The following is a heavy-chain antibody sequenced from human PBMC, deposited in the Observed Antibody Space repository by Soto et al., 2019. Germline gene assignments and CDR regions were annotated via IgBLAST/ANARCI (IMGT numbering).Heavy chain of an antibody. CDR3: ARGIYSKVGVNIWFDP. CDR1: GGSINSYY. CDR2: IYTSGST. D-gene: IGHD3-10*01. J-gene: IGHJ5*02. Sequence: SETLSLTCTVSGGSINSYYWSLIRQPAGKGLEWIGRIYTSGSTNYNPSLKSRVTMSVDTSKNRFSLKLSSVTAADTAVYYCARGIYSKVGVNIWFDPWGQGTLMTIFS. V-gene: IGHV4-4*07.